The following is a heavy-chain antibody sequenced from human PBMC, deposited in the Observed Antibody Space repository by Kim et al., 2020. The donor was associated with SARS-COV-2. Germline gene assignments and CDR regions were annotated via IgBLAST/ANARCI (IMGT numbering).Heavy chain of an antibody. Sequence: ASVKVSCKASGYTFTSYYMHWVRQAPGQGLEWMGIINPSGGSTSYAQKFQGRVTMTRDTSTSTVYMELSSLRSEDTAVYYCARDGAGIVVVTAIYAFDIWGQGTMVTVSS. D-gene: IGHD2-21*02. J-gene: IGHJ3*02. CDR3: ARDGAGIVVVTAIYAFDI. CDR1: GYTFTSYY. CDR2: INPSGGST. V-gene: IGHV1-46*01.